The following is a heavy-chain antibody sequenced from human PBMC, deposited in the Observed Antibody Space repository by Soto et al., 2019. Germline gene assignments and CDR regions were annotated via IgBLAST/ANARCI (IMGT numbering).Heavy chain of an antibody. V-gene: IGHV1-69*02. Sequence: QVQLVQSGAEVKRPGSSVRVSCKASGGTFNSYTISWVRQAPGQGPEWMGRIIPVLGVANYAQTFQDRVTITADKSTSTVYMDLSSLRSEDTAVYYCARGGVAAAGTLGNWGQGTLVTVSS. CDR1: GGTFNSYT. J-gene: IGHJ4*02. CDR2: IIPVLGVA. CDR3: ARGGVAAAGTLGN. D-gene: IGHD6-13*01.